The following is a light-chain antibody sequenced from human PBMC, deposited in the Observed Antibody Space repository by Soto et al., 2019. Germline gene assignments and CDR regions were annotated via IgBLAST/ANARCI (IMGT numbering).Light chain of an antibody. CDR1: QSVSSSY. J-gene: IGKJ4*01. V-gene: IGKV3-20*01. Sequence: EIVLTQFPGTLALSPGERATRSCRASQSVSSSYLAWYQQKPGQAPRLLIYGASSRATGIPDRFSGSGSGTDFTLTISRLEPEDFAVYYCQQYDSSPLTFGGGTKVDI. CDR2: GAS. CDR3: QQYDSSPLT.